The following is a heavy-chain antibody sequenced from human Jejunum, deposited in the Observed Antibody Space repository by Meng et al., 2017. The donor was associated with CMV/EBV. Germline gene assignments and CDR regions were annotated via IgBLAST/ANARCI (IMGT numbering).Heavy chain of an antibody. CDR2: INTSGST. CDR3: ATSPRSHDYDS. V-gene: IGHV3-53*01. CDR1: GFTVSSRY. D-gene: IGHD5-12*01. J-gene: IGHJ5*01. Sequence: EGQLVESGGGLIQPGGSLRLSCAASGFTVSSRYMTWVRQAPGKGLDWVSVINTSGSTYYADSVKGRFTISGDNSWNTLFLQMNSLRAEDTAVYYCATSPRSHDYDSWGQGTLVTVSS.